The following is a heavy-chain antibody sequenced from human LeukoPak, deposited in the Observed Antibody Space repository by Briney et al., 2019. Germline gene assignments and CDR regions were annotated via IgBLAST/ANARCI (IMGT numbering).Heavy chain of an antibody. CDR1: GFTFDDYG. CDR2: INWNGGST. D-gene: IGHD3-10*01. CDR3: ARAGATHYYGSRFDP. V-gene: IGHV3-20*04. J-gene: IGHJ5*02. Sequence: QPGGSLRPSCAASGFTFDDYGMSWVRQAPGKGLEWVSGINWNGGSTGYADSVKGRFTISRDNAKNSLYLQMNSLRAEDTALYYCARAGATHYYGSRFDPWGQGTLVTVSS.